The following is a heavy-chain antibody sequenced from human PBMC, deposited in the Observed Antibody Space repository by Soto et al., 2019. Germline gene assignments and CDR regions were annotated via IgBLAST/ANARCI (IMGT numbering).Heavy chain of an antibody. CDR3: AREATYYYDSSGYRSHFQH. CDR1: GGTFSSYA. V-gene: IGHV1-69*13. J-gene: IGHJ1*01. Sequence: GASVKVSCKVSGGTFSSYAISWVRQAPGQGLEWMGGIIPIFGTANYAQKFQGRVTITADESTSTAYMELSSLRSEDTAVYYCAREATYYYDSSGYRSHFQHWGQGTLVTVSS. D-gene: IGHD3-22*01. CDR2: IIPIFGTA.